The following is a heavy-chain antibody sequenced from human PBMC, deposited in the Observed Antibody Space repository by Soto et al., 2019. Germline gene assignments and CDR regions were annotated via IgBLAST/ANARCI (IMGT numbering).Heavy chain of an antibody. Sequence: EVQLLESGGGLVQPGGSLRISCEASGYIFNYYAMSWVRQAPGRGLEWVSGIGGSAPTTHYAESVRGRFTISRDNSKNTLYLQMNSLRVEDTAEYYCAKDRGGLVDPETLDVWGQGTTVTVSS. CDR3: AKDRGGLVDPETLDV. CDR2: IGGSAPTT. D-gene: IGHD3-10*01. CDR1: GYIFNYYA. J-gene: IGHJ6*02. V-gene: IGHV3-23*01.